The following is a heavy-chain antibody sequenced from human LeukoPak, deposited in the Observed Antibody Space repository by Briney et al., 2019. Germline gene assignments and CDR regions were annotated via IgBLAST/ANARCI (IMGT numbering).Heavy chain of an antibody. D-gene: IGHD3-10*01. V-gene: IGHV4-59*08. Sequence: PSETLSLTCTVSGGSISSYYWSWIRQPPGKGLEWIGYIYYSGSTNYNPSLKSRVTISVDTSKNQFSLKLSSVTAADTAVYYCARHFSAHNMVRGVIIYFDYWGQGTLVTVSS. CDR3: ARHFSAHNMVRGVIIYFDY. J-gene: IGHJ4*02. CDR2: IYYSGST. CDR1: GGSISSYY.